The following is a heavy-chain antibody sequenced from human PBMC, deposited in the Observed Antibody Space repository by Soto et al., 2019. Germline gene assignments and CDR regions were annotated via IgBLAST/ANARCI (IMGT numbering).Heavy chain of an antibody. J-gene: IGHJ4*02. CDR1: GYTFTGYY. Sequence: ASVKVSCKASGYTFTGYYMHWVRQAPGQGLEWMGWINPNSGGTNYAQKFQGRVTISRDNSKNTLFLQINNLRAGDTAVYYCAKKSGVGATWYFDYWGQGTLVTVSS. CDR2: INPNSGGT. V-gene: IGHV1-2*02. D-gene: IGHD1-26*01. CDR3: AKKSGVGATWYFDY.